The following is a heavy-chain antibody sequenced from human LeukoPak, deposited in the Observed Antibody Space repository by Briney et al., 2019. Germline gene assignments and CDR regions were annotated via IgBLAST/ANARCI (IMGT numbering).Heavy chain of an antibody. J-gene: IGHJ4*02. V-gene: IGHV3-48*01. D-gene: IGHD6-19*01. CDR3: ARDLGGSSGWYQFDY. Sequence: PGGSLRLSCAASGFTFSSYSMNWVRQAPGKGLEWVSYISSSSSTIYYADSVKGRFTISRDNAKNSLYLQMNSLRAEDTAVYYCARDLGGSSGWYQFDYWGQGTLVTVSS. CDR1: GFTFSSYS. CDR2: ISSSSSTI.